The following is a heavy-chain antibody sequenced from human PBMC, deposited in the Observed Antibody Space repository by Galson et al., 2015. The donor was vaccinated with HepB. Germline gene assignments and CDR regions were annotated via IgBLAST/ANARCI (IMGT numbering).Heavy chain of an antibody. Sequence: SVKVSCKASGGTFSSYAISWVRQAPGQGLEWMGRIIPILGIANYAQKFQGRVTITADKSTSTAYMELSSLRSEDTAVYYCARGSYYYDSSGYYYVGSGAFFDYWGQGTLVTVSS. J-gene: IGHJ4*02. D-gene: IGHD3-22*01. CDR2: IIPILGIA. CDR1: GGTFSSYA. V-gene: IGHV1-69*04. CDR3: ARGSYYYDSSGYYYVGSGAFFDY.